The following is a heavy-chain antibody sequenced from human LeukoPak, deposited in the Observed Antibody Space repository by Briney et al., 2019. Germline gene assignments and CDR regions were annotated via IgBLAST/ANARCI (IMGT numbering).Heavy chain of an antibody. J-gene: IGHJ6*02. V-gene: IGHV4-59*01. D-gene: IGHD3-22*01. Sequence: SETLSLTCTVSGGSISSYYWSWIRQPPGKGLEWIGYIYYSGSTNYNPSLKSRVTISVDTSKNQFSLKLSSVTAADTAVYYCARGWLSQLYYYYGMDVWGQGTTVTV. CDR3: ARGWLSQLYYYYGMDV. CDR2: IYYSGST. CDR1: GGSISSYY.